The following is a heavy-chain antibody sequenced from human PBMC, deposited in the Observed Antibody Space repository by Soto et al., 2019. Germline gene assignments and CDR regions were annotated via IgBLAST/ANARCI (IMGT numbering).Heavy chain of an antibody. J-gene: IGHJ4*02. V-gene: IGHV4-59*01. CDR2: IYNSGST. CDR1: CGSISSYY. Sequence: PSETLSLTCTVSCGSISSYYWSWIRQPPGKGLEWIGYIYNSGSTNYNPSLKSRVTISVDTSKNQFSLKLSSVTAADTAVYYCAYGDSRGPFDSWGQGTLVTVSS. D-gene: IGHD4-17*01. CDR3: AYGDSRGPFDS.